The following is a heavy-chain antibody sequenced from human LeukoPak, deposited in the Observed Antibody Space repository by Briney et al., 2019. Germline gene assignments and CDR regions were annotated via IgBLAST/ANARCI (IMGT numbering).Heavy chain of an antibody. J-gene: IGHJ4*02. V-gene: IGHV3-23*01. CDR1: GFAFSNCA. D-gene: IGHD4-17*01. CDR3: AKSYADYGKYYFDY. CDR2: INGNGGNT. Sequence: GGPLRLSCAASGFAFSNCAMISVRQAPAKGLEWVSIINGNGGNTYNADSVKGRFTISRDNSKNTLYLQMNSLRVEDTAVYFCAKSYADYGKYYFDYWGQGTLVTVSS.